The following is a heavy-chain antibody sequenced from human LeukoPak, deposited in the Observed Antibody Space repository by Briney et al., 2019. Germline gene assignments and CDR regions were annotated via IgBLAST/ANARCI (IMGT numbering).Heavy chain of an antibody. Sequence: GSLRLSCLTSGFTLSTNAMSWVRQAPGKGLEWIGEINHSGSTNYNPSLKSRVTISVDTSKNQFSLKLSSVTATDTAVYYCARGVSMIVVVIHDWYFDLWGRGTLVTVSS. CDR1: GFTLSTNA. CDR2: INHSGST. V-gene: IGHV4-34*01. CDR3: ARGVSMIVVVIHDWYFDL. J-gene: IGHJ2*01. D-gene: IGHD3-22*01.